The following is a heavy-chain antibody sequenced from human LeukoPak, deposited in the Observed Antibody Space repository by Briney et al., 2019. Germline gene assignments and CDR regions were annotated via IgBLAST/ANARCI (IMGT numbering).Heavy chain of an antibody. V-gene: IGHV3-11*01. D-gene: IGHD6-13*01. CDR1: GFTFSDYY. J-gene: IGHJ5*02. CDR3: ARGIRGSSWYYLSDP. Sequence: GGSLRLSCAASGFTFSDYYMSWIRQAPGPGLEWVSYISSSGSTIYYEDSVKGRFTISRDNAKNSLYLQMNSLRAEDTAVYYCARGIRGSSWYYLSDPWGQGTLVTVSS. CDR2: ISSSGSTI.